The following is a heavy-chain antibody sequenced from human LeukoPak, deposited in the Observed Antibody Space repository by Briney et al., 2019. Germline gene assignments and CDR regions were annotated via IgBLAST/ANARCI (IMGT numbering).Heavy chain of an antibody. CDR1: GGSLSGAY. CDR3: ARGPVRLARPFDY. J-gene: IGHJ4*02. D-gene: IGHD3-9*01. Sequence: SETLSLTCTVQGGSLSGAYTTWVRQPPGKGLEWVGEINKTGSTNYNPSLKRRVTMSADTPKNPFSLDLTSVTAADTAIYYCARGPVRLARPFDYWGQGTLVTVSS. V-gene: IGHV4-34*01. CDR2: INKTGST.